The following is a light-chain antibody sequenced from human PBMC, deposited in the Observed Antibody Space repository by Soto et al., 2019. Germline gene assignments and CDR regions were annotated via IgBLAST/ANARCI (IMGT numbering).Light chain of an antibody. J-gene: IGKJ1*01. CDR3: QQYSNWHRT. CDR2: GAS. CDR1: QSVSTN. V-gene: IGKV3-15*01. Sequence: IVMTQSPATLSVSPGKRATLSCRASQSVSTNLAWYQLKPGQAPRLLIYGASTRATGIPARFSGSGSGTEFTLTITSLQSEDFDVYFCQQYSNWHRTLGQGTKVDLK.